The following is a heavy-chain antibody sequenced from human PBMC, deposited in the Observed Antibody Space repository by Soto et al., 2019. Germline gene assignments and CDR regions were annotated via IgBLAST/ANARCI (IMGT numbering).Heavy chain of an antibody. Sequence: SETLSLTCTFSGCSISSGDYYWSWIRQPPGKGLGWIGSIYYSGSTNYNPSLKSRVTISVDTSKNQFSLKLSSVTAADTAVYYCARRVDYVWGSYRYSPYFDYWGQGTLVTVSS. CDR3: ARRVDYVWGSYRYSPYFDY. CDR2: IYYSGST. D-gene: IGHD3-16*02. CDR1: GCSISSGDYY. J-gene: IGHJ4*02. V-gene: IGHV4-30-4*01.